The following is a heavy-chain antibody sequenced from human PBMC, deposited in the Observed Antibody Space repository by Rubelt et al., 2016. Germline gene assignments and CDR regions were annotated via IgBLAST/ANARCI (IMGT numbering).Heavy chain of an antibody. CDR1: GGSFSGYS. CDR3: ARGITVKTRNIGMLGPGMDV. J-gene: IGHJ6*02. D-gene: IGHD2/OR15-2a*01. V-gene: IGHV4-34*01. Sequence: QVQLQQWGAGLLKPSETLSLTCAVSGGSFSGYSCSWIRQPPGEGLDWLGEINHSGITNYNASRKRRLTISVDTSTNQFSLHLGVLTAAETAVYYCARGITVKTRNIGMLGPGMDVWGQGTTVTVSS. CDR2: INHSGIT.